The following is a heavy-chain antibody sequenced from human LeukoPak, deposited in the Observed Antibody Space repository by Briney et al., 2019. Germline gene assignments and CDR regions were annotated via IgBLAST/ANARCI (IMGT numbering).Heavy chain of an antibody. V-gene: IGHV4-61*02. CDR1: GGSITSGTYY. D-gene: IGHD1/OR15-1a*01. J-gene: IGHJ4*02. CDR3: ARSKGGKTYWDY. CDR2: ISATGST. Sequence: SQTLSLTFTVSGGSITSGTYYWSWIRQPAGKGLEWIGRISATGSTSNNPSLKSRVAISVDTSKNESSLMLTSVTAADTAVYYCARSKGGKTYWDYWGQGTLVTVSS.